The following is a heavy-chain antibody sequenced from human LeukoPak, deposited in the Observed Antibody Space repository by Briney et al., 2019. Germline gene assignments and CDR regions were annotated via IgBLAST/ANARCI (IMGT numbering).Heavy chain of an antibody. CDR1: GGSFSGYY. D-gene: IGHD5-24*01. Sequence: SETLSLTCAVYGGSFSGYYWSWIRQPPGKGLEWIGEINHSGSTNYNPSLKSRVTISVDTSKNQFSLKLSSVTAADTAVYYCARTEMATKVYYFDYWGQGTPVTVYS. V-gene: IGHV4-34*01. J-gene: IGHJ4*02. CDR2: INHSGST. CDR3: ARTEMATKVYYFDY.